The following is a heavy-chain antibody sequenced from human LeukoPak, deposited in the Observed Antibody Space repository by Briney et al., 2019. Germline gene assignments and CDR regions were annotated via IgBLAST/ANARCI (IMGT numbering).Heavy chain of an antibody. Sequence: PSETLSLTCAVYGGSFSGYYWSWIRQPPGKGLEWIGEINHIGSTNYNPSLKSRVTISVDTSENQFSLKLSSVTAADTAVYYCARGLWYYGMDVWGQGTTVTVSS. J-gene: IGHJ6*02. V-gene: IGHV4-34*01. CDR1: GGSFSGYY. CDR3: ARGLWYYGMDV. D-gene: IGHD2-21*01. CDR2: INHIGST.